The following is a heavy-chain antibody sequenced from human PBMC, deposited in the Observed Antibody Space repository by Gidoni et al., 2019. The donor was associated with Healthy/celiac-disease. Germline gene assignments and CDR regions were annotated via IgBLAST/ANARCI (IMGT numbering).Heavy chain of an antibody. CDR2: ISSNGGST. CDR1: GFTFSSYA. V-gene: IGHV3-64D*06. D-gene: IGHD3-16*01. J-gene: IGHJ4*02. CDR3: VNTLAGVDY. Sequence: EVQLVESGGGLVQPGGSLRLSCSASGFTFSSYAMHWVRQAPGKGLEDVSAISSNGGSTYYADSVKGRFTISRDNSKNTRYLQMSSLRAEDTAVYFCVNTLAGVDYWGQGPLVTVSS.